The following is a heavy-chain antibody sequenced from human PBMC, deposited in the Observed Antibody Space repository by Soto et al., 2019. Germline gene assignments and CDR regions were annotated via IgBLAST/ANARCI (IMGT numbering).Heavy chain of an antibody. J-gene: IGHJ6*02. Sequence: ASVKVSCKASGYTFTTYDINWVRQATGQGLEWMGWMSPNSGATGYAQKFQGRVTMTRDTSISTAYMELSNLRSEDTTIYYCARGVDAGVDVWGQGTTVTVSS. CDR1: GYTFTTYD. CDR3: ARGVDAGVDV. D-gene: IGHD7-27*01. V-gene: IGHV1-8*01. CDR2: MSPNSGAT.